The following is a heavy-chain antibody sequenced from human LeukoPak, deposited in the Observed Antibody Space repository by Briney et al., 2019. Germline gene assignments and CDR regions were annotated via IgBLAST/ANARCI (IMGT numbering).Heavy chain of an antibody. J-gene: IGHJ6*03. CDR3: ASGIIGSYYFYYMDV. D-gene: IGHD1-26*01. Sequence: GGSLRLSCAASGFTFSNAWMSWVRHAPGKGLEWVANIDQDGSEKYYVDSVKGRFTISRDNAKNSLYLQMNSLRAEDMALYYCASGIIGSYYFYYMDVWGKGTTVTVSS. CDR2: IDQDGSEK. V-gene: IGHV3-7*01. CDR1: GFTFSNAW.